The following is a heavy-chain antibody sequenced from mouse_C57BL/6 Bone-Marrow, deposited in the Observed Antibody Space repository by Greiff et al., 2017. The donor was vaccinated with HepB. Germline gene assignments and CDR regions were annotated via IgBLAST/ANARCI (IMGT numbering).Heavy chain of an antibody. Sequence: EVKLLESGAELVKPGASVKLSCTASGFNIKDYYMHWVKQRTEQGLEWIGRIDPEDGETKYAPKFQGKATITADTSSNTAYLQLSSLTSEDTAVYYCAREQLRLTWFAYWGQGTLVTVSA. CDR3: AREQLRLTWFAY. V-gene: IGHV14-2*01. CDR1: GFNIKDYY. CDR2: IDPEDGET. D-gene: IGHD3-2*02. J-gene: IGHJ3*01.